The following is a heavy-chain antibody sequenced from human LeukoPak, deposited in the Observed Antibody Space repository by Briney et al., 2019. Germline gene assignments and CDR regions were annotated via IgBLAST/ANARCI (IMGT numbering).Heavy chain of an antibody. V-gene: IGHV3-30*04. D-gene: IGHD5-12*01. Sequence: GGSLRLSCVASGFTFISYAMHWVRQAPGKGLEWVAAISYDGSNKYYADSVRGRFTISRDNSKNTLYLQMNSLRAEDTAVYYCARSEYSGYSPLDYWGQGTLVTVSS. CDR3: ARSEYSGYSPLDY. CDR2: ISYDGSNK. J-gene: IGHJ4*02. CDR1: GFTFISYA.